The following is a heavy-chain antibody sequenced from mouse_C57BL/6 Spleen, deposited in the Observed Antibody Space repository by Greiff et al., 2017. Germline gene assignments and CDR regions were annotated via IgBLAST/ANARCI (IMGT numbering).Heavy chain of an antibody. CDR1: GYTFTSYW. J-gene: IGHJ4*01. Sequence: VQLQQSGTVLARPGASVKMSCKTSGYTFTSYWMHWVKQRPGQGLEWIGAIYPGNSDTSYNQKFKGKAKLTAVTSASTAYMELSSLTNEDSAVYYCTGREYGNYDAMDYWGQGTSVTVSS. CDR2: IYPGNSDT. D-gene: IGHD2-1*01. V-gene: IGHV1-5*01. CDR3: TGREYGNYDAMDY.